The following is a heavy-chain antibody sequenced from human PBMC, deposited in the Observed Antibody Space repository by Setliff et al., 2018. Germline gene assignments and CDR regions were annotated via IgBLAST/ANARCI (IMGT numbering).Heavy chain of an antibody. CDR3: ARVALVVVIRNAFDI. CDR1: GGSISSGSYY. V-gene: IGHV4-61*09. J-gene: IGHJ3*02. Sequence: PSETLSLTCTVSGGSISSGSYYWSWIRQPAGKGLEWIGHIYTSGSTNYNPSLKSRVTISVDTSKNQFSLKLSSVTAADTAVYYCARVALVVVIRNAFDIWGQGTMVTVSS. CDR2: IYTSGST. D-gene: IGHD2-21*01.